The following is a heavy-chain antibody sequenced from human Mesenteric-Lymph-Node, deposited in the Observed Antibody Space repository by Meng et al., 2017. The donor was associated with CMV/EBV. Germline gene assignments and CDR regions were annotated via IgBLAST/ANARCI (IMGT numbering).Heavy chain of an antibody. CDR1: GFTFNTYN. CDR3: TSSLWFGERVDY. D-gene: IGHD3-10*01. V-gene: IGHV3-21*01. Sequence: CAASGFTFNTYNMNWVRQAPGKGLEWVSSISSGSNYMYYADSLKGRFTISRDNAKNSVYLQMNSLRAEDTAVYYRTSSLWFGERVDYWGQGTLVTVSS. J-gene: IGHJ4*02. CDR2: ISSGSNYM.